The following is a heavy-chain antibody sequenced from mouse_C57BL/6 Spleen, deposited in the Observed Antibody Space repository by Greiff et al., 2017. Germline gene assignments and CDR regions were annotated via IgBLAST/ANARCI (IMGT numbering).Heavy chain of an antibody. CDR2: IYPGSGST. J-gene: IGHJ3*01. Sequence: VQLQQPGAELVKPGASVKMSCKASGYTFTSYWITWVKQRPGQGLEWIGDIYPGSGSTNYNEKFKSKATLTVDTSSSTAYMQLSSLTSEDSAVYYCARERDYRPSVSYWGQGTLVTVSA. D-gene: IGHD2-14*01. V-gene: IGHV1-55*01. CDR1: GYTFTSYW. CDR3: ARERDYRPSVSY.